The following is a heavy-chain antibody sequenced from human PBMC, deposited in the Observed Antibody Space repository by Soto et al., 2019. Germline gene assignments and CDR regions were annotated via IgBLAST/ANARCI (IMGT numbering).Heavy chain of an antibody. CDR2: IYSSGST. CDR1: GASVSSGSHY. J-gene: IGHJ4*02. D-gene: IGHD3-16*01. V-gene: IGHV4-61*01. CDR3: AREKLGLDS. Sequence: LSLTCTVSGASVSSGSHYWTWIRQPPGKGLEWIGYIYSSGSTNYNPSLESRVTISVDTSKNQFSLKLRSVTAADTAVYYCAREKLGLDSWGQGTLVTVSS.